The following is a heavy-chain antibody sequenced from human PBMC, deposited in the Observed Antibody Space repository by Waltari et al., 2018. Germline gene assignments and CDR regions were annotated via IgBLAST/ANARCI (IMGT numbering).Heavy chain of an antibody. CDR3: VRDSSGTY. CDR1: GFTFRSNW. J-gene: IGHJ4*02. D-gene: IGHD3-22*01. CDR2: INSDGSST. V-gene: IGHV3-74*01. Sequence: EVQLVESGGGLVQPGGSLRLSCAASGFTFRSNWMYWVRQTPGKGMVWVSGINSDGSSTSYADSVKGRVTISRDNAKNTLYLQMNSLRAEDTAVYYCVRDSSGTYWGQGTQVTVSS.